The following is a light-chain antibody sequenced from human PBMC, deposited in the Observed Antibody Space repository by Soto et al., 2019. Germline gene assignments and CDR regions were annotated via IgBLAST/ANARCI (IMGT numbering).Light chain of an antibody. CDR2: DVS. J-gene: IGLJ2*01. CDR1: SSDVGGYNY. CDR3: SSYTSSSTLV. Sequence: QSAPTQPASVSGSPGQSITISCTGTSSDVGGYNYVSWYQQHPGKAPKLMMYDVSNRPSGVSNRFSGSKSGNTASLTISGLQAEDEADYYCSSYTSSSTLVFGGGTQLTVL. V-gene: IGLV2-14*01.